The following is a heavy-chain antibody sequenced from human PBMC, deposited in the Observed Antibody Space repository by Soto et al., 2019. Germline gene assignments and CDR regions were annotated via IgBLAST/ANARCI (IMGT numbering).Heavy chain of an antibody. D-gene: IGHD6-13*01. Sequence: PSQTLSLTCVISGDSVSSNSASWNLIRQSPSRGLEWLGRTYYRSKWYNDYAVSVKSRITINPDTSKNQFSLQLNSVTPEDTAVYYCARGGIAAAGTPFDPWGQGTLVTVYS. J-gene: IGHJ5*02. CDR2: TYYRSKWYN. V-gene: IGHV6-1*01. CDR1: GDSVSSNSAS. CDR3: ARGGIAAAGTPFDP.